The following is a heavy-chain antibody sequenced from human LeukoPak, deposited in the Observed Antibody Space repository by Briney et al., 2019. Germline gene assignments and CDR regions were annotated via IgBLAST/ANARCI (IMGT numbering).Heavy chain of an antibody. Sequence: SETLSLTCAVYGGSFSGYYWNWIRQPPGKGLEWIGEINHSGSTNYSPSLKSRVTISVDTSKNQFSLKLSSVTAADTAVYYCLLNYDSSGYFDYWGQGTLVTVSS. CDR2: INHSGST. V-gene: IGHV4-34*01. J-gene: IGHJ4*02. D-gene: IGHD3-22*01. CDR3: LLNYDSSGYFDY. CDR1: GGSFSGYY.